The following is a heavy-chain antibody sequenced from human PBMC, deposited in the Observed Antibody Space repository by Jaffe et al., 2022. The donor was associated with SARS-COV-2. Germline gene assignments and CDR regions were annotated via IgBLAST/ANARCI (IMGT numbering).Heavy chain of an antibody. J-gene: IGHJ6*03. D-gene: IGHD3-16*01. V-gene: IGHV3-30*04. Sequence: QVQLVESGGGVVQPGRSLRLSCAASGFTFSTYAMHWVRQAPGKGLEWVAVISYDGSNKYYADSVKGRFTISRDNSKNTLYLQMNSLRGEDTAVYYCAREKDPREYYYYHMDVWGKGTTVTVSS. CDR3: AREKDPREYYYYHMDV. CDR1: GFTFSTYA. CDR2: ISYDGSNK.